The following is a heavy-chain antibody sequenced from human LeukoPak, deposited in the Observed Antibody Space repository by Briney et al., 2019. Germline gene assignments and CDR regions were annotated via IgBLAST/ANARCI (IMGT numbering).Heavy chain of an antibody. CDR2: IKQDGSEK. Sequence: PGGSLRLSCAATGFTFSSYWMSWVRQAPGKGLEWVANIKQDGSEKYYVDSVKGRFTISRDNAKNSLYLQMNSLRAEDTAVYYCARNRLGDYESSRIDYWGQGTLVTVSS. D-gene: IGHD4-17*01. CDR1: GFTFSSYW. V-gene: IGHV3-7*01. J-gene: IGHJ4*02. CDR3: ARNRLGDYESSRIDY.